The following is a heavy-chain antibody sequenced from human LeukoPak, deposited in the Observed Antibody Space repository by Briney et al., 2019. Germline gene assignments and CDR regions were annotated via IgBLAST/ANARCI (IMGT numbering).Heavy chain of an antibody. CDR2: IRYDGSNK. CDR3: AKGRTASRMNNVVVVPAAMNPYYMDV. Sequence: GGSLRLSCAASGFTFSSYGMHWVRQAPRKGVDWVAFIRYDGSNKYYADSVKGRFTISRDSSKNTLYLQMNSLRAEDTAVYYCAKGRTASRMNNVVVVPAAMNPYYMDVWGKGTTVTVSS. CDR1: GFTFSSYG. J-gene: IGHJ6*03. D-gene: IGHD2-2*01. V-gene: IGHV3-30*02.